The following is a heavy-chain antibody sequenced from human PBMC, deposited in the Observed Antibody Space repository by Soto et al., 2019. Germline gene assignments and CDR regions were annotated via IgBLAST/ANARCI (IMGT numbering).Heavy chain of an antibody. CDR1: GGTFSSYA. V-gene: IGHV1-69*13. Sequence: SVKVSCKASGGTFSSYAISWVRQAPGQGLEWMGGIIPIFGTANYAQKFQGRVTITADESTSTAYMELSSLRSEDTAVYYCARGALIIAAHTEEWLDPCGQGTLVTVSS. J-gene: IGHJ5*02. D-gene: IGHD6-6*01. CDR3: ARGALIIAAHTEEWLDP. CDR2: IIPIFGTA.